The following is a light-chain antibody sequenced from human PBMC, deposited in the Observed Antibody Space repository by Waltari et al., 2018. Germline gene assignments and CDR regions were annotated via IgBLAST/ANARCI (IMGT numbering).Light chain of an antibody. V-gene: IGLV2-23*02. J-gene: IGLJ1*01. CDR2: EVN. Sequence: QSALTQPASVSGSPGPSITIPCTGTSNDVGNYNLVPWYQQYPGKVPQLIIYEVNKRPSGVSHRFSGSKSRNTASLTISGLQAEDEADYYCFSYTGDTTLYVFGTGTKVTVL. CDR3: FSYTGDTTLYV. CDR1: SNDVGNYNL.